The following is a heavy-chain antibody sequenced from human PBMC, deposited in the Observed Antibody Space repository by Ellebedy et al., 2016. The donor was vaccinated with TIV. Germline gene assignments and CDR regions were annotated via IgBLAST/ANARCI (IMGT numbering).Heavy chain of an antibody. J-gene: IGHJ5*02. V-gene: IGHV4-4*07. CDR1: GASVTSHH. Sequence: MPSETLSLTCSVSGASVTSHHWSWIRQPAGKGLEWIGRSGSPYYNPQLKSRVTMSVDTSNNQFSLKLTSVTAADTAVYYCARDLSSTGFDPWGQGTLVTVSS. CDR3: ARDLSSTGFDP. CDR2: SGSP. D-gene: IGHD1-1*01.